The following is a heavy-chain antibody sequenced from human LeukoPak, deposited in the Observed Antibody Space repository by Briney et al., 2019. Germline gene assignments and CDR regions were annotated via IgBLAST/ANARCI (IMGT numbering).Heavy chain of an antibody. J-gene: IGHJ4*02. Sequence: GGSLRLSCAASGFTFSSYWMSWVRQAPGKGLEWVTAISGGGGTTYYADSVKGRFTISRDNSKNMLYLQMNSLRAEDTAVYYCAKESRTIAVAGADYWGQGTLVTVSS. CDR3: AKESRTIAVAGADY. D-gene: IGHD6-19*01. CDR1: GFTFSSYW. CDR2: ISGGGGTT. V-gene: IGHV3-23*01.